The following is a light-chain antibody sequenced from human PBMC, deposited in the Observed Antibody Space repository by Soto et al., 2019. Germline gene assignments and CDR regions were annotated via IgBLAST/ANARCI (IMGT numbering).Light chain of an antibody. CDR2: KAS. J-gene: IGKJ1*01. Sequence: DIQMTQSPSTLSASVGDRVTITCRASQSLNNYLAWYQQKPGKAPKLLIYKASTLKSGVPSRFSGSGSGTEFTLTISSLQPDDFATYYCQHYNSYSEAFGQGTKVELK. CDR3: QHYNSYSEA. CDR1: QSLNNY. V-gene: IGKV1-5*03.